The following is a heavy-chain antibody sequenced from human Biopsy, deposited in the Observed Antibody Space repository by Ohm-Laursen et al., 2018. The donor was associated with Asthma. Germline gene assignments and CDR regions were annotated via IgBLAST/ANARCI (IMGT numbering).Heavy chain of an antibody. D-gene: IGHD2-15*01. J-gene: IGHJ4*02. Sequence: SVKVSCKSLGGTFNTSVIGWARQAPGQGLEWMGGINFVFGTTTYPQKFQDRVTITADDATNTVYMELSSLRAEDTAVYYCARKAGSCSSRTCYSLDFWGQGTLVTVSS. CDR1: GGTFNTSV. CDR3: ARKAGSCSSRTCYSLDF. CDR2: INFVFGTT. V-gene: IGHV1-69*13.